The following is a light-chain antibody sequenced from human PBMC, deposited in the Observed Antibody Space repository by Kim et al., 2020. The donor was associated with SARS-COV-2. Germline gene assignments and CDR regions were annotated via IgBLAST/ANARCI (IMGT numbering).Light chain of an antibody. CDR3: QQYNNVPRT. J-gene: IGKJ1*01. V-gene: IGKV1-33*01. CDR1: QDISNY. Sequence: ASVGDRITITCQASQDISNYLTCYQQKPGRAPKLLIYDASNLEPGVPSRFSGRGSGTHFTFTISSLQPEDIATYYCQQYNNVPRTFGQGTKVEIK. CDR2: DAS.